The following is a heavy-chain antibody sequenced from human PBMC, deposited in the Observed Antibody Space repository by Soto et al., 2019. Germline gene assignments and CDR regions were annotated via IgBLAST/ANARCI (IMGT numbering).Heavy chain of an antibody. D-gene: IGHD6-6*01. Sequence: GGSLRLPCAASGFTFSSYSMNWVRQAPGKGLEWISYVSSASSTIYYADSVKGRFTTSRDNAKNSLFLQMNSLRAEDTAVYYCARARLGNAFDIWGQGTMVTVSS. V-gene: IGHV3-48*01. CDR2: VSSASSTI. CDR1: GFTFSSYS. J-gene: IGHJ3*02. CDR3: ARARLGNAFDI.